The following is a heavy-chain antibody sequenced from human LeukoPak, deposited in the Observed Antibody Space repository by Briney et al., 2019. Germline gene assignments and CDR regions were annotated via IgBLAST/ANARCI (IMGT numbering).Heavy chain of an antibody. V-gene: IGHV3-7*01. CDR3: ARGDNSGSYPGAFDI. J-gene: IGHJ3*02. CDR1: GFTFSSYW. Sequence: PGGSLRLSCAASGFTFSSYWMSWVRQAPGKGLEWVANIKQDGSEKYYVDSVKGRFTISRDNAKNSLYLQMNSLRAEDTAVYYCARGDNSGSYPGAFDIWGQGTMVTVSS. CDR2: IKQDGSEK. D-gene: IGHD1-26*01.